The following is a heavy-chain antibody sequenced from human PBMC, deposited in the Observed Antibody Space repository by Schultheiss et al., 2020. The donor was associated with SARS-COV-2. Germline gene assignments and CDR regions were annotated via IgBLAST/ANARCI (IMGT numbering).Heavy chain of an antibody. CDR1: GYTFTGYY. CDR2: INPNSGGT. V-gene: IGHV1-2*06. CDR3: ARVKRGLIEVDV. J-gene: IGHJ6*02. Sequence: ASVKVSCKASGYTFTGYYMHWVRQAPGQGLEWMGRINPNSGGTNYAQKFQDRVTMTRNTSISTAYMELSSLRSEDTAVYYCARVKRGLIEVDVWGQGTTVTVSS. D-gene: IGHD6-25*01.